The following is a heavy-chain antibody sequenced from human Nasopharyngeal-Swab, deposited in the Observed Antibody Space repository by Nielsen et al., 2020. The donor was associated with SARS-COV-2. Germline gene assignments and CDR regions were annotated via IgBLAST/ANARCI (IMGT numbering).Heavy chain of an antibody. CDR3: ASSGTGALFDY. CDR1: GFTFSSYS. J-gene: IGHJ4*02. Sequence: GESLKISCAASGFTFSSYSMNWVRQAPGKGLEWVSSISSSSSYIYYADSVKGRFTISRDNAKNSLYLQMNSLRAEDTAVYSCASSGTGALFDYWGQGTLVTVSS. D-gene: IGHD1-1*01. V-gene: IGHV3-21*01. CDR2: ISSSSSYI.